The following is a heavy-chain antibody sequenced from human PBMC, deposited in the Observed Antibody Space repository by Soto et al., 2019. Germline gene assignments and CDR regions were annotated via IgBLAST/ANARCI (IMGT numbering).Heavy chain of an antibody. V-gene: IGHV4-59*01. Sequence: SLTSSVAEGPIISYCGSCIRQKPGKGLEWIGYIYHSGSTNYNPSLKSRVTISVDTSKNQFSLKLSSVTAADTAVYYCAFAYDSGWYQLPYFFDYRGQGTLVPVSS. D-gene: IGHD6-19*01. CDR2: IYHSGST. CDR3: AFAYDSGWYQLPYFFDY. J-gene: IGHJ4*02. CDR1: EGPIISYC.